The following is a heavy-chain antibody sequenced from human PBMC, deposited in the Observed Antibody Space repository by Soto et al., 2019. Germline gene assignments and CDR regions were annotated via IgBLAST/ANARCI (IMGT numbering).Heavy chain of an antibody. J-gene: IGHJ6*02. CDR1: GGSISSSSYY. CDR3: ARQRRQWLSARTYYYYGMDV. Sequence: SETRSLTCTVSGGSISSSSYYWGWIRHPPGKGLEWIGSIYYSGSTYYNPSLKSRVTISVDTSKNQFSLKLSSVTAADTAVYYCARQRRQWLSARTYYYYGMDVWGQGTTVT. CDR2: IYYSGST. D-gene: IGHD6-19*01. V-gene: IGHV4-39*01.